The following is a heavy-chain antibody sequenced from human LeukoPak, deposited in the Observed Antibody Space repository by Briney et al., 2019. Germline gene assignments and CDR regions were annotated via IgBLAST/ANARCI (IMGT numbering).Heavy chain of an antibody. D-gene: IGHD1-26*01. CDR1: GFTFSSYW. CDR3: ARESYSGSYPTSP. CDR2: IKQDESEK. Sequence: GGSLRLSCAASGFTFSSYWMSWVRQAPGKGLEWVANIKQDESEKYYVDSVKGRFTISRDNAKNSLYLQMNSLRAEDTAVYYCARESYSGSYPTSPWGQGTLVTVSS. J-gene: IGHJ5*02. V-gene: IGHV3-7*01.